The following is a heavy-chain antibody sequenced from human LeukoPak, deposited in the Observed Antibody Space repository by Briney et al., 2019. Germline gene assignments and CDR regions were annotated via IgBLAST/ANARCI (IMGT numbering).Heavy chain of an antibody. CDR1: GHTFTAYY. Sequence: ASVKVSCKASGHTFTAYYIHWVRQAPGQGLEWIGRINPNSGGTDYAQNFRGRVTLTRDTSISTAYMDLTRLRSDDTAVYYCASDQAGSVNSFDPWGQGTLVTVSS. CDR2: INPNSGGT. J-gene: IGHJ5*02. V-gene: IGHV1-2*06. CDR3: ASDQAGSVNSFDP.